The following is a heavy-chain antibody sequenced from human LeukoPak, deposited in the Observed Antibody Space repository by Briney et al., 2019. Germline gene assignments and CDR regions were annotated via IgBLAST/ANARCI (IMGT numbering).Heavy chain of an antibody. J-gene: IGHJ6*03. D-gene: IGHD3-3*01. CDR2: INPNSGGT. V-gene: IGHV1-2*02. CDR3: ARGRGVFGVVSYYYYCMDV. Sequence: ASVKVSCKASGYTFTGYYMHWVRQAPGQGLEWMGWINPNSGGTNYAQKFQGRVTMTRDTSISTAYMELSRLRSDDTAVYYCARGRGVFGVVSYYYYCMDVWGKGTTVTVSS. CDR1: GYTFTGYY.